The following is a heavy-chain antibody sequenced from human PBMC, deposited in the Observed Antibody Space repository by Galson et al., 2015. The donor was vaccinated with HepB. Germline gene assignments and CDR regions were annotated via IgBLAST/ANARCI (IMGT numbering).Heavy chain of an antibody. V-gene: IGHV3-30*04. Sequence: SLRLSCAASGFTFSSYAMHWVRQAPGKGLEWVAVISYDGSNKYYADSVKGRFTISRDNSKNTLYLQMNSLRAEDTAVYYCATDPYLHHWGQGTLVTVSS. J-gene: IGHJ1*01. CDR1: GFTFSSYA. CDR3: ATDPYLHH. CDR2: ISYDGSNK.